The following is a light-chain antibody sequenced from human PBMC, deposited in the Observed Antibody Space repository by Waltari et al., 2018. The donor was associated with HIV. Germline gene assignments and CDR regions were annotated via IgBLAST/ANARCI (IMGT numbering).Light chain of an antibody. CDR3: QQYGSSPFT. V-gene: IGKV3-20*01. Sequence: EIVLTQSPGTLSLSPGERATLSCRASQSVGISYLAWYQQKPGQAPRLLIYGASSRATGIPDRFSGSGSGTDFILTISRLEPEDFAVYYCQQYGSSPFTFGPGTKVDIK. CDR2: GAS. CDR1: QSVGISY. J-gene: IGKJ3*01.